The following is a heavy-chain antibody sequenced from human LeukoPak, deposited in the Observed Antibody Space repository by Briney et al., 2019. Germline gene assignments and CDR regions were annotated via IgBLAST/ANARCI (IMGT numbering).Heavy chain of an antibody. D-gene: IGHD2-15*01. Sequence: GGSLRLSCAASGFTFSSYAMSWVRQAPGKGLEWVALISRSGGTTYYADSVKGRFTISRDNSKNTLYLQMNSLRAEDTAEYYCAKRGGTESFYYYYYMDVWGKGTTVTVSS. CDR1: GFTFSSYA. CDR2: ISRSGGTT. CDR3: AKRGGTESFYYYYYMDV. V-gene: IGHV3-23*01. J-gene: IGHJ6*03.